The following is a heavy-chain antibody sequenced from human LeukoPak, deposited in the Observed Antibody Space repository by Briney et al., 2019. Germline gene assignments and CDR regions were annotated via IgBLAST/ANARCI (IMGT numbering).Heavy chain of an antibody. CDR1: GFTFSSYS. D-gene: IGHD6-6*01. J-gene: IGHJ4*02. CDR2: ISSSSSTI. V-gene: IGHV3-48*01. Sequence: GGSLRLSCAASGFTFSSYSMNWVRQAPGKGLEWVSYISSSSSTIYYADSVKGRFTISRDNAKNSLYLQMNSLRAEDTAVYYCARVSLRSSSDYWGQGTLVTVSS. CDR3: ARVSLRSSSDY.